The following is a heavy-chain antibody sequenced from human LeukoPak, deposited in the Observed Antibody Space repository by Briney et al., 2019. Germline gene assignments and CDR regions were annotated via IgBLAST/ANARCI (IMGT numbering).Heavy chain of an antibody. CDR1: GFTVSGNY. D-gene: IGHD5-24*01. J-gene: IGHJ4*02. CDR2: IYSGGST. CDR3: ARGAVEMATIYLDY. Sequence: PGGSLRLSCVASGFTVSGNYMSRVRQAPGKGLEWVSVIYSGGSTYYADSVRGRFTISRHNSMNTLYLQMNSLRAEDTAVYYCARGAVEMATIYLDYWGQGTLVTVSS. V-gene: IGHV3-53*04.